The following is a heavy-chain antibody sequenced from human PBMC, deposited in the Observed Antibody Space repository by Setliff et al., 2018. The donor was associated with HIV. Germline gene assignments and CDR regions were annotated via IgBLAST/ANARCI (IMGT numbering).Heavy chain of an antibody. V-gene: IGHV4-39*01. D-gene: IGHD1-1*01. CDR3: ARLRGLNLEPFDY. J-gene: IGHJ4*02. CDR1: GASIGRRSDC. CDR2: VYYSGST. Sequence: ASETLSLTCTVSGASIGRRSDCWGWIRQPPGKGLEWIGSVYYSGSTYYNPSLKSRLTISIDTSTNKFSLKLSSVTAADTAVYYCARLRGLNLEPFDYWGQGTLVTVSS.